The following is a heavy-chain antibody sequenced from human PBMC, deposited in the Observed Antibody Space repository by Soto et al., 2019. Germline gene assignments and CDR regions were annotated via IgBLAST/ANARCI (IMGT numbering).Heavy chain of an antibody. J-gene: IGHJ4*02. V-gene: IGHV3-30-3*01. CDR1: GFTFSSYA. D-gene: IGHD3-22*01. CDR2: ISYDGSNK. Sequence: QVQLVESGGGVVQPGRSLRLSCAASGFTFSSYAMHWVRQAPGKGLEWVAVISYDGSNKYYADSVKGRFTISRDNSKXXXXXXXXXXXAEXXXXXYCAXTRDSSGYYSFDYWGQGTLVTVSS. CDR3: AXTRDSSGYYSFDY.